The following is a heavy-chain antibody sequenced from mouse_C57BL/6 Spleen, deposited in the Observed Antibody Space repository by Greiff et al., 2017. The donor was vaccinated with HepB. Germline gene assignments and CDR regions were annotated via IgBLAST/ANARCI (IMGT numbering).Heavy chain of an antibody. D-gene: IGHD2-1*01. Sequence: QVQLQQPGAELVKPGASVKLSCKASGYTFTSYWMQWVKQRPGQGLEWIGEIDPSDSYTNYNQKFKGKATLTVDTSSSTAYMQLSSLTSEDSAVYYCARGGYGNFDYWGQGTTLTVSS. V-gene: IGHV1-50*01. CDR1: GYTFTSYW. CDR2: IDPSDSYT. J-gene: IGHJ2*01. CDR3: ARGGYGNFDY.